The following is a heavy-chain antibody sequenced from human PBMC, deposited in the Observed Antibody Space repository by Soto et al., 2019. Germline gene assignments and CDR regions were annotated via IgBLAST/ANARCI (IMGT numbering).Heavy chain of an antibody. CDR1: GFTFSSYG. D-gene: IGHD2-2*01. V-gene: IGHV3-33*01. Sequence: QVQLVESGGGVVQPGRSLRLSCAASGFTFSSYGMHWVRQAPGKGLEWVAVIWYDGSNKYYADSVKGRFTISRDNSKNTLYRQMNSLRAEDTAVYYCARDAALGYCSSTSCYAPEDYYYSGMDVWGQGTTVTVSS. J-gene: IGHJ6*02. CDR3: ARDAALGYCSSTSCYAPEDYYYSGMDV. CDR2: IWYDGSNK.